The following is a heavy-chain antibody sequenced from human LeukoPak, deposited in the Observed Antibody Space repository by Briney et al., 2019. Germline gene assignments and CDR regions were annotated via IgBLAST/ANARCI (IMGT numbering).Heavy chain of an antibody. Sequence: GDSVKVSCKASGYTFTSYAISWVRQAPGQGLEWMGWISADNGNTDYAQRFQGRVTMTTDTSTSTAYMELRSLRSDDTAVYYCARFPRMYYDIRDAFDIWGQGTMVTVSS. CDR1: GYTFTSYA. V-gene: IGHV1-18*01. CDR3: ARFPRMYYDIRDAFDI. CDR2: ISADNGNT. J-gene: IGHJ3*02. D-gene: IGHD3-9*01.